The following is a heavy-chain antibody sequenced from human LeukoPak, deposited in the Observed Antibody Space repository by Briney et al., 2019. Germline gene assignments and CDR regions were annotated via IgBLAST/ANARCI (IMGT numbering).Heavy chain of an antibody. J-gene: IGHJ4*02. Sequence: SETLSLTCSVSGGSISSYYWSWIRQPPGKGLEWIGHIHYSGSTTYNASLKSRITISVDTSKSQFSLRLSSVTAADTAVYCCARFGYHNGGCYFDYWGQGTLVTVSS. CDR1: GGSISSYY. V-gene: IGHV4-59*08. CDR2: IHYSGST. D-gene: IGHD3-22*01. CDR3: ARFGYHNGGCYFDY.